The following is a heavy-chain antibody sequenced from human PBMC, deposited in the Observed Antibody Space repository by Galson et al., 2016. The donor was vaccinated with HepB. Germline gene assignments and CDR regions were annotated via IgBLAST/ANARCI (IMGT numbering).Heavy chain of an antibody. CDR3: AKERLVRRIFDH. J-gene: IGHJ4*02. Sequence: SLRLSCAASGFVFSNFGLSWVRQAPGKGLERVASISTRRTTYYSDSAQGRFTISRDNSNNTLYLQMNGLRAEDTAVYYCAKERLVRRIFDHWGQGTLLTVSS. V-gene: IGHV3-23*01. CDR1: GFVFSNFG. D-gene: IGHD1-1*01. CDR2: ISTRRTT.